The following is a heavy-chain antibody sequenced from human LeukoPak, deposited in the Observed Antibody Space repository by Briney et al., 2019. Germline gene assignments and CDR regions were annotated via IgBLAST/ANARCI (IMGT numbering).Heavy chain of an antibody. Sequence: ASVKVSCKASGYTFTGYYMHWVRQAPGQGLEWMGWINPNSGGTNYAQKFQGRVTMTRDTSISTAYMDLSRLRSDDTAVYYCARERGNYDILTDYYEGNGFDPWGQGTLVTVSS. CDR3: ARERGNYDILTDYYEGNGFDP. CDR2: INPNSGGT. J-gene: IGHJ5*02. CDR1: GYTFTGYY. D-gene: IGHD3-9*01. V-gene: IGHV1-2*02.